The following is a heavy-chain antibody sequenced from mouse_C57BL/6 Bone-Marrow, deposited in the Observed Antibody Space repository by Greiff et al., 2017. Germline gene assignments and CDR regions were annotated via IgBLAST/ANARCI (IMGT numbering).Heavy chain of an antibody. CDR1: GFSLTSYA. D-gene: IGHD1-1*01. Sequence: QVQLKQSGPGLVAPSQSLSITCTVSGFSLTSYAISWVRQPPGKGLAWLGLLWTGGGTNYNSALKSRLSISKDNSKSQVFLKMNSLQTDDTARYYCARGSTTVVYWYFDVWGTGTTVTVSS. CDR2: LWTGGGT. V-gene: IGHV2-9-1*01. J-gene: IGHJ1*03. CDR3: ARGSTTVVYWYFDV.